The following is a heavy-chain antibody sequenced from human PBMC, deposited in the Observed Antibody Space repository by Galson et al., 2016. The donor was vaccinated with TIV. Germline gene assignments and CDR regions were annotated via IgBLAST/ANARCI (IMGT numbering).Heavy chain of an antibody. CDR1: GYTLTELS. CDR3: AKHTGYTLSDNYLDQ. D-gene: IGHD3-9*01. J-gene: IGHJ5*02. V-gene: IGHV1-24*01. Sequence: SVKVSCKASGYTLTELSMHWVRQAPGKGLEWMGGFDPEDGKTMYAEKFQDRVTMTEDISTHTVYMELSSLRSEDTAVFYCAKHTGYTLSDNYLDQWGQGTLVTVSS. CDR2: FDPEDGKT.